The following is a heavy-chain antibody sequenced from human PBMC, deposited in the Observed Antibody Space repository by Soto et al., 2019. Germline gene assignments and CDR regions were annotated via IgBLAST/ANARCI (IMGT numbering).Heavy chain of an antibody. D-gene: IGHD1-26*01. Sequence: GASVKFSCKASGYTFTGYYVHWVRQAPGQGLECMGWINPNSGDTYLAQRFQGRVTMNRDTSIGTAYMELRGLTSDDTAEYYCAKGGAIVAAGTRVYLYNAMDVWGQGTTVTVSS. J-gene: IGHJ6*02. CDR3: AKGGAIVAAGTRVYLYNAMDV. CDR1: GYTFTGYY. CDR2: INPNSGDT. V-gene: IGHV1-2*02.